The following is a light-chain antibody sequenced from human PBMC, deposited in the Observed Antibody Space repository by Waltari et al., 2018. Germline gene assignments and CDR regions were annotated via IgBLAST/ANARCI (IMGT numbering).Light chain of an antibody. J-gene: IGLJ3*02. Sequence: QSALTQPASVSGSPGQSINISCTGTSNDVGGYASVYWSLQPPGKSPNLLIYAVTNRPSGVSTRFSCSKSVNTASLTISGLQAEDDADYYCSSYSITYTPVGVFGGGTNVTVL. CDR2: AVT. CDR3: SSYSITYTPVGV. CDR1: SNDVGGYAS. V-gene: IGLV2-14*03.